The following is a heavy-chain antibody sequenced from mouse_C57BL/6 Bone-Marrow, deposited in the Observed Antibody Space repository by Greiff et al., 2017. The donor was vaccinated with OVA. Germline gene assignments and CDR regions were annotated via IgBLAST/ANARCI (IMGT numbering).Heavy chain of an antibody. Sequence: QVQLQQPGAELVRPGTSVKLSCKASGYTFTNYWMHWVKQRPGQGLEWIGVIAPSNSYINYNQKFKCRATLTVDPSSSTAYMHLSSLTSEDSAVYYCSHYGSRLYRHYWGQGTSLTVSS. CDR1: GYTFTNYW. CDR2: IAPSNSYI. CDR3: SHYGSRLYRHY. V-gene: IGHV1-59*01. D-gene: IGHD1-1*01. J-gene: IGHJ2*02.